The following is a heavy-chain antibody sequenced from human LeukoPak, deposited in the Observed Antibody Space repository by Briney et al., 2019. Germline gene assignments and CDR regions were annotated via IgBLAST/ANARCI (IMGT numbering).Heavy chain of an antibody. J-gene: IGHJ2*01. D-gene: IGHD4-17*01. CDR2: INQDGSEK. CDR1: GFTFSSYW. CDR3: ARDRHGDTGDWSFDL. V-gene: IGHV3-7*01. Sequence: HPGGSLRLSCAASGFTFSSYWMSWVRQAPGKGLEWVANINQDGSEKYYVDSVKGRFTISRDNGRSSLFLQMNSLRVEDTAVYYCARDRHGDTGDWSFDLWGRGTLVTVSP.